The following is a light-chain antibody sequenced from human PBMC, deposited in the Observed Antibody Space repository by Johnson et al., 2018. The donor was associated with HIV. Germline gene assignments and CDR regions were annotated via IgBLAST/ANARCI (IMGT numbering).Light chain of an antibody. CDR3: GTWDTSLSAPYV. Sequence: QSVLTQPPSVSAAPGQKVTISCSGSSYNIGNSYVSWYQQLPGTAPKLLIYENNKRPSGIPDRFSGSKSGTSATLGITGLQTGDEADYYCGTWDTSLSAPYVFGTGTKVTDL. J-gene: IGLJ1*01. CDR1: SYNIGNSY. CDR2: ENN. V-gene: IGLV1-51*02.